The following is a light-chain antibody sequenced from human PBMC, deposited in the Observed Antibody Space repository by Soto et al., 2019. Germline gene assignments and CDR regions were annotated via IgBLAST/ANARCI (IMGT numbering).Light chain of an antibody. Sequence: QSALTQPRSVSGSPGQSVTIACTGTSSDVGTYDYVSWYQVHPGKAPKLMVYDVTKRPSGVPDRFSGSKSGNTASLTISGLQAEDEADYYCCSYAGTYTHWVFGGGTQLTVL. CDR1: SSDVGTYDY. J-gene: IGLJ3*02. V-gene: IGLV2-11*01. CDR3: CSYAGTYTHWV. CDR2: DVT.